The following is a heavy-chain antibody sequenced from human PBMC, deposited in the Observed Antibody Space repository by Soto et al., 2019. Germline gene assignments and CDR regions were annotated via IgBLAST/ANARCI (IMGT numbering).Heavy chain of an antibody. J-gene: IGHJ4*02. CDR2: IYYSGST. D-gene: IGHD3-10*01. CDR1: GGSISSGDYY. Sequence: SETLSLTCTVSGGSISSGDYYWSWIRKPPGKGLEWIGYIYYSGSTNYNPSLKSRVTISVDTSKNQFSLKLNSMTAADTAVYYCARHNYGSGSTYFDYWGQGTLGTVSS. CDR3: ARHNYGSGSTYFDY. V-gene: IGHV4-61*08.